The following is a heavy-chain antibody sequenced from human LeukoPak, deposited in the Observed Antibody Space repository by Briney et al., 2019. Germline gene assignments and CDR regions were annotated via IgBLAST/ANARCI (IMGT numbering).Heavy chain of an antibody. J-gene: IGHJ4*02. CDR1: GFTFSLSW. V-gene: IGHV3-74*01. D-gene: IGHD2-21*01. CDR3: ARDRTYSSDY. CDR2: IKHDGST. Sequence: GGSLRLSCAASGFTFSLSWMHWVRQAPGKGLMWVSVIKHDGSTNYADSAKGRFTISRDNAKNTVYLQMNSLTAEDTAIYYCARDRTYSSDYWGQGTLVTVSS.